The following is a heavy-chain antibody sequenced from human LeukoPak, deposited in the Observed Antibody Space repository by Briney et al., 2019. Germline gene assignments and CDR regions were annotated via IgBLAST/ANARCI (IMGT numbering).Heavy chain of an antibody. CDR3: AKGPDTAMVMDLYFDY. J-gene: IGHJ4*02. CDR1: GFTFSSYA. Sequence: GGSLRLSCAASGFTFSSYAMHWVRQAPGKGLEWVAVISYDGSNKYYADSVKGRFTISRDNSKNTLYLQMNSLRAEDTAVYYCAKGPDTAMVMDLYFDYWGQGTLVTAS. CDR2: ISYDGSNK. D-gene: IGHD5-18*01. V-gene: IGHV3-30*18.